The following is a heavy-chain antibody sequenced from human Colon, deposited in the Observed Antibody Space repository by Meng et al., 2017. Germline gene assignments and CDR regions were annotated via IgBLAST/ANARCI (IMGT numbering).Heavy chain of an antibody. J-gene: IGHJ4*02. V-gene: IGHV1-69*06. CDR1: GGTFTTYT. CDR2: IIPLTGTT. D-gene: IGHD2-15*01. CDR3: ARGAVDFDY. Sequence: QLVQSGAEVKKSGSSVKVSCKASGGTFTTYTYTWIRQAPGQGLEWVGGIIPLTGTTKSTQRFQGRLTITADKTTNTVYMDLTSLRSDGTAVYFCARGAVDFDYWGQGTLVTVSS.